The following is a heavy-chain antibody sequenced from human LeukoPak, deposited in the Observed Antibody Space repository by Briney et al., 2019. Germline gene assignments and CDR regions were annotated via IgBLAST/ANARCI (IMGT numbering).Heavy chain of an antibody. D-gene: IGHD2-2*01. CDR1: GYTFTGYY. CDR3: AEEDIVVVPAAHYYYGMDV. Sequence: ASVKVSCKASGYTFTGYYMHWVRQAPGQGLEWMGRINPNSGGTNYAQKFQGRVTITADESTSTAYMELSSLRSEDTAVYYCAEEDIVVVPAAHYYYGMDVWGQGTTVTVSS. J-gene: IGHJ6*02. CDR2: INPNSGGT. V-gene: IGHV1-2*06.